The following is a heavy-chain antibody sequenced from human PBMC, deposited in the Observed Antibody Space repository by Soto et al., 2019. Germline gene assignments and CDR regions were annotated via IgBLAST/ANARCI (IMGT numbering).Heavy chain of an antibody. CDR3: AHIPNYYQYDWFDP. CDR2: ICWDDDK. Sequence: QITLKESGPTLVKPTQTLTLTCTFSGFSLTTRGVGVGWIRQPPGKALECLALICWDDDKRYSPSLQSRLSITKDISINQVVLTMTNVDPVDTATYYCAHIPNYYQYDWFDPWGQGTLVSVSS. J-gene: IGHJ5*02. V-gene: IGHV2-5*02. D-gene: IGHD3-16*01. CDR1: GFSLTTRGVG.